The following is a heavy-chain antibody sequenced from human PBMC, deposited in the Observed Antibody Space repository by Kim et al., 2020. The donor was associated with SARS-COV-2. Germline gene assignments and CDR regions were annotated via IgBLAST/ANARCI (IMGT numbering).Heavy chain of an antibody. J-gene: IGHJ4*02. CDR1: GYTFTTCN. V-gene: IGHV1-3*04. Sequence: ASVKVSCKASGYTFTTCNIHWVRQAPGQGLEWMGWINSGKGSTKYSQKFQGRVSISRDTSASTAYMELSSLGSEDTAVYYCVTGGGPAWGQGTLVTVSS. D-gene: IGHD5-12*01. CDR2: INSGKGST. CDR3: VTGGGPA.